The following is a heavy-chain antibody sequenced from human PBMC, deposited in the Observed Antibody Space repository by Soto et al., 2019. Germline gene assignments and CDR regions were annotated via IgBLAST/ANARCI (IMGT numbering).Heavy chain of an antibody. V-gene: IGHV3-30-3*01. CDR1: GFTFSSYA. J-gene: IGHJ4*02. CDR2: ISYDGSNK. CDR3: ARARARGDLDY. Sequence: GGSLRLSCAASGFTFSSYAMHWVRQAPGKGLEWVAVISYDGSNKYYADSVKGRFTISRDNSKNTLYLQMNSLRAEDTAVYYCARARARGDLDYWGQGTLVTVSS.